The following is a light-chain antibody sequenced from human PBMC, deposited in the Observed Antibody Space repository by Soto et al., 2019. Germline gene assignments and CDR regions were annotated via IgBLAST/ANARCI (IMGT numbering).Light chain of an antibody. J-gene: IGLJ1*01. CDR1: SSDVGGYDF. CDR3: SSYTITSSPV. CDR2: EVT. V-gene: IGLV2-14*01. Sequence: QSVLTQPASVSGSPGQSITISCTGTSSDVGGYDFVSWYRQYPGQAPKILIYEVTHRPSGVPDRFSGSKSGNTAPLTISGLQADDEADYYCSSYTITSSPVFGPGTKVTVL.